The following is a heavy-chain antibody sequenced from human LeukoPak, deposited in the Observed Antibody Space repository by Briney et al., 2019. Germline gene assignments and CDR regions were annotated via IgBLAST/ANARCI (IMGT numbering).Heavy chain of an antibody. Sequence: PGGSLRLSCAASGFTVSRNYMSWVRQAPGKGLEWVSVIYSGGRTYYADSVKGRFTISRDNSKNTLYLQMNSLRAEDTAVYYCAKDRSSWFPYYYYMDVWGKGTTVTISS. J-gene: IGHJ6*03. D-gene: IGHD6-13*01. CDR3: AKDRSSWFPYYYYMDV. V-gene: IGHV3-66*02. CDR1: GFTVSRNY. CDR2: IYSGGRT.